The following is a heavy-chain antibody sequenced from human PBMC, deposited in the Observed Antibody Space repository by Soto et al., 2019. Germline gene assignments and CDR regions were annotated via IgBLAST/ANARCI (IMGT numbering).Heavy chain of an antibody. CDR1: GYTFTNYL. J-gene: IGHJ6*02. CDR3: AASIFYYGMDV. Sequence: PGECLKLSCMASGYTFTNYLVGWVRQMPGKGPEWMGIIYPGDSDTKYNPSFQGQVTISADKSITTTYLQWSSLKASDTAIYYCAASIFYYGMDVWGQGTTVTVSS. V-gene: IGHV5-51*01. CDR2: IYPGDSDT.